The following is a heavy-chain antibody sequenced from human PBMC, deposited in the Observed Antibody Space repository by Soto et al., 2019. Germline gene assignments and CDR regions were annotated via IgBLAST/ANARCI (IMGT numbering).Heavy chain of an antibody. V-gene: IGHV1-69*02. CDR1: GDTFSNYT. Sequence: QVQLVQSGAEVKKPGSSVKVSCKASGDTFSNYTISWVRQAPGQGLEWMGRIIPIFGIANYAQEFQGRVTITADKSTSTVYMELSSLRSGNTAVYYVARVKTDSENYEGDYYMDVWGKGTTVTVSS. D-gene: IGHD3-16*01. CDR2: IIPIFGIA. J-gene: IGHJ6*03. CDR3: ARVKTDSENYEGDYYMDV.